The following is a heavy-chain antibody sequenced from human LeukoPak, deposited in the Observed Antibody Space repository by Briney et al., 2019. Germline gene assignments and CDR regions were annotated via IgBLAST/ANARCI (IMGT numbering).Heavy chain of an antibody. D-gene: IGHD2-8*01. CDR3: ARLSGCTNGVCYMLDY. CDR1: GYSFSSYW. CDR2: LYPGDSDS. Sequence: GESLKISCKGSGYSFSSYWIGWVRPMSGKGLEWMGILYPGDSDSRYSPSFQGQVTISADKSISTAYLQWSSLKASDTAMYYCARLSGCTNGVCYMLDYWGQGTLVTVSS. J-gene: IGHJ4*02. V-gene: IGHV5-51*01.